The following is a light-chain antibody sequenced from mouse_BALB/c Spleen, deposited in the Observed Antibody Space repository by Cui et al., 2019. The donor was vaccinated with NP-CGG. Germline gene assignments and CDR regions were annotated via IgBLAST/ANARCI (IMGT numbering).Light chain of an antibody. CDR1: TGPVTTSNY. J-gene: IGLJ1*01. Sequence: QAVVTQESALTTSPGEPVTLTCRSSTGPVTTSNYANWVQEKPDHLFTGLIGGTNNRTPGVPARFSGSLIGDKAALTITGAQTEDEAIYFCALWYSNHWVFGGGTKLTVL. V-gene: IGLV1*01. CDR2: GTN. CDR3: ALWYSNHWV.